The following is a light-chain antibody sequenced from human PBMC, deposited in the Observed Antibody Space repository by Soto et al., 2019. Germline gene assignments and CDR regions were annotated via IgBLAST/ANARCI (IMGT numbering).Light chain of an antibody. CDR3: QYYGTSPA. Sequence: EIVFTQSPGTLSLSPGERATVYGRASQTVSTNYLAWYQQKPGQAPRLLIYGASKRATGIPDRFSGSGSGTDFTLTISRLEPEDFAVYHCQYYGTSPAFGQGTKVDI. J-gene: IGKJ1*01. V-gene: IGKV3-20*01. CDR2: GAS. CDR1: QTVSTNY.